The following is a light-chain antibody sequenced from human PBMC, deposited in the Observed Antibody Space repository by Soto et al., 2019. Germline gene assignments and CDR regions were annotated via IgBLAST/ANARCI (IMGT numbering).Light chain of an antibody. Sequence: QSALTQPASVSGSPGQSITISCTGTISAVGSYNLVSWYQQHPGKAPKLMIYEGSKRPSGVSNRFSGSKSGNTASLTISGLQAEDEADYYCCSYAGSSTFVVFGGGTKVTVL. CDR1: ISAVGSYNL. CDR3: CSYAGSSTFVV. J-gene: IGLJ2*01. CDR2: EGS. V-gene: IGLV2-23*03.